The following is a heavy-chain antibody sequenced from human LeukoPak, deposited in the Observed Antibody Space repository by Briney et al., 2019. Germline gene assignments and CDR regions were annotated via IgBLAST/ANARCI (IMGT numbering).Heavy chain of an antibody. J-gene: IGHJ4*02. V-gene: IGHV1-46*01. CDR3: ARDPSTVRGLHYFDY. D-gene: IGHD3-10*01. CDR1: GYTFTSYY. Sequence: ASVKVSCKASGYTFTSYYMHWVRQAPGQGLEWMGIINPSGGSTSYAQKFQGRVTMTRDTSTSTVYMELSSLRSEDTAVYYCARDPSTVRGLHYFDYWGQGTLATVSS. CDR2: INPSGGST.